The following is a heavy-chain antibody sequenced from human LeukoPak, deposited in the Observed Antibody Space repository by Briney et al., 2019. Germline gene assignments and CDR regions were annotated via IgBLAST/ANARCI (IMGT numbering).Heavy chain of an antibody. CDR3: AKSWRYYDTSNYYAFDI. J-gene: IGHJ3*02. CDR2: SGDNT. D-gene: IGHD3-22*01. CDR1: GFIFSSYA. V-gene: IGHV3-23*01. Sequence: PGGSLRLSCVASGFIFSSYAMTWVRQAPGKGLEWVSSSGDNTRYADSVKGRFTMSRDNSKNTLDLQMNGLRAEDTAVNYCAKSWRYYDTSNYYAFDIWGQGTMVTVSS.